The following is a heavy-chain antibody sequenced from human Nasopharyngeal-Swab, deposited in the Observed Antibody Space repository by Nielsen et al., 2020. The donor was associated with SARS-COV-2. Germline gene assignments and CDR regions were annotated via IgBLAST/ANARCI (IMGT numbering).Heavy chain of an antibody. Sequence: GESLKISCAASGFSFSTYWMHWVRRAPGKGLEWVSRTDEFARVTDYADSVKGRFSISRDSSKNTLYLQMDSLRGEDTAVYYCARDAPAHYGAFYWGRGTLVTVSS. J-gene: IGHJ4*02. V-gene: IGHV3-74*01. CDR1: GFSFSTYW. CDR3: ARDAPAHYGAFY. CDR2: TDEFARVT. D-gene: IGHD4-17*01.